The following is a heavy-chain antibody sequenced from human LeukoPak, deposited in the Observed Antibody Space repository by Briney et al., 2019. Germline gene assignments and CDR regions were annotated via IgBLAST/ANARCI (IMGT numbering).Heavy chain of an antibody. CDR2: MNPNSGNT. J-gene: IGHJ6*02. Sequence: ASMKVSCKASGYTFTSYDINWVRQATGQGLEWMGWMNPNSGNTGYAQKFQGRVTMTRNTSISTAYMELSSLRSEDTAVYYCARHQLPGIPYYYYGMDVWGQGTTVTVSS. V-gene: IGHV1-8*01. CDR3: ARHQLPGIPYYYYGMDV. D-gene: IGHD2-2*01. CDR1: GYTFTSYD.